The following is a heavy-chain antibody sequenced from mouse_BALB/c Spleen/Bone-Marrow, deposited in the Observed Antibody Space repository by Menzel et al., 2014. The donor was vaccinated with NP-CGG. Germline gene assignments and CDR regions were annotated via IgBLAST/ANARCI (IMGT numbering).Heavy chain of an antibody. Sequence: VQLQQSGAELVKPGASVKLSCKASGYTFXRYYMYWVKQRPGQGLEWIGGINPYNGGTHFNEKFKSKATLTVDKSSSTAYMQLNSLTSEDSAVYYCSLLGDYWGQGTTLTVSS. J-gene: IGHJ2*01. D-gene: IGHD1-1*01. CDR2: INPYNGGT. CDR1: GYTFXRYY. CDR3: SLLGDY. V-gene: IGHV1-53*01.